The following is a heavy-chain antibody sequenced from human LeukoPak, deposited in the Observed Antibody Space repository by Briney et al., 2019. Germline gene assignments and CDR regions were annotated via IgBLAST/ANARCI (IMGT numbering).Heavy chain of an antibody. J-gene: IGHJ6*03. D-gene: IGHD2-2*02. CDR1: GGSINNYY. Sequence: PSETLSLTCTVSGGSINNYYWSWIRQPPGKGLEWIGYIYYSGSTNYNPSLKSRVTISVDTSKNQSSLKLSSVTAADTAVYYCARTGYCSSTSCYTASRPYYYYYMDVWGKGTTVTVSS. V-gene: IGHV4-59*01. CDR2: IYYSGST. CDR3: ARTGYCSSTSCYTASRPYYYYYMDV.